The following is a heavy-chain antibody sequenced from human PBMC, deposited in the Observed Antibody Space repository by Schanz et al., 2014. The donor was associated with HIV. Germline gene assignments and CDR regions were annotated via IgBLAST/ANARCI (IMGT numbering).Heavy chain of an antibody. Sequence: QVQLQESGPGLVKPSETLSLICTVSGGSISSYYWSWIRQPPGKGLEWIGNMYYSGSTNYNPSLKSRVTISVDTSKNPFPLKLTAVTAADTAVYYCARVPPPSKGLPWGDYYYGLDVWGQGTSVTVSS. CDR2: MYYSGST. CDR3: ARVPPPSKGLPWGDYYYGLDV. J-gene: IGHJ6*02. D-gene: IGHD3-16*01. V-gene: IGHV4-59*01. CDR1: GGSISSYY.